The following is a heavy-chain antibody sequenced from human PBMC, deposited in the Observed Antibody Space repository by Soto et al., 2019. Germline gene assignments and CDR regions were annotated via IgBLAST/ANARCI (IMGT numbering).Heavy chain of an antibody. CDR1: GGSISSGGYY. CDR2: IYYSGST. D-gene: IGHD2-2*01. V-gene: IGHV4-31*03. CDR3: ATREAYCTSTSCYAGSGAFDV. J-gene: IGHJ3*01. Sequence: SETLSLTCTVSGGSISSGGYYWSWIRQHPGKGLEWIGYIYYSGSTYYNPSLKSRVTISVDTSKNQFSLKLSSVTAADTAVYYCATREAYCTSTSCYAGSGAFDVWGQWTMVT.